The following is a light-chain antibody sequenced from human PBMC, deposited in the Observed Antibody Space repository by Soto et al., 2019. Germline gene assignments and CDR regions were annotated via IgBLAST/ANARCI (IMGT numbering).Light chain of an antibody. Sequence: EIVLTQSPGTLSLSPGERATLSCRASQSFSGNYLTWYQQKPGQAPRLLIYGASTRATGIPARFSGSGSGTEFTLTISSLQSEDFAVYYCQQYNNWPITFGGATKVDIK. V-gene: IGKV3-15*01. CDR3: QQYNNWPIT. CDR1: QSFSGN. CDR2: GAS. J-gene: IGKJ4*01.